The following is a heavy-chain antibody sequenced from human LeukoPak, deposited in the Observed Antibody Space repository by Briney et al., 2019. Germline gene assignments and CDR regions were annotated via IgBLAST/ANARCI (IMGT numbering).Heavy chain of an antibody. CDR1: GYTFTSYA. V-gene: IGHV7-4-1*02. Sequence: ASVKVSCKASGYTFTSYALNWVRQAPGQGLEWMGWINTNTGTPTYAQGFTGRFVFSLDTSVSTAYLQMNSLRAEDTAVYYCARDRSSVGMEEDYYYMDVWGKGTTVTVSS. D-gene: IGHD6-6*01. CDR3: ARDRSSVGMEEDYYYMDV. CDR2: INTNTGTP. J-gene: IGHJ6*03.